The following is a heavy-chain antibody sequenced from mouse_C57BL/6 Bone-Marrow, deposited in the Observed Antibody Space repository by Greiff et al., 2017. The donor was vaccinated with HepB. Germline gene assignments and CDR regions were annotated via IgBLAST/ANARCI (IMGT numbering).Heavy chain of an antibody. J-gene: IGHJ4*01. V-gene: IGHV7-3*01. D-gene: IGHD1-1*01. CDR1: GFTFTDYY. Sequence: EVKLVESGGGLVQPGGSLSLSCAASGFTFTDYYMSWVRQPPGKALEWLGFIRNKANGYTTEYSASVKGRFTISRDNSQSILYLQMKALRAEDSATYYLARDYGGDAMDYWGQGTSVTVSS. CDR3: ARDYGGDAMDY. CDR2: IRNKANGYTT.